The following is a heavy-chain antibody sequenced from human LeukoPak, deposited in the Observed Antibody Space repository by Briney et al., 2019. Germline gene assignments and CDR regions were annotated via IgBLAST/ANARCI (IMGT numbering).Heavy chain of an antibody. V-gene: IGHV4-39*01. CDR1: GGSISFYY. D-gene: IGHD3-10*01. CDR2: IYFDGNT. Sequence: PSETLSLTCTVSGGSISFYYWGWIRQPPGKGLEWIGSIYFDGNTYYNPSLKSRVTVSVDTSKRQFSLKLTSVTAADTGVYYCASTRVRAAIITNYFDYWGQGTLVTVSS. CDR3: ASTRVRAAIITNYFDY. J-gene: IGHJ4*02.